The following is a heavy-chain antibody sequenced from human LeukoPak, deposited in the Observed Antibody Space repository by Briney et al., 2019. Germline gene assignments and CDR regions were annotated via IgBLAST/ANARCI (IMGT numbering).Heavy chain of an antibody. D-gene: IGHD1-14*01. J-gene: IGHJ4*02. Sequence: GGSLKLSCAASEFTFSGSAIYWVRQASGKGLEWVGRIRNDANTDATTYAASVQGRFTISRDDSQNTAYLQMNSLKPEDTAVYYCNSGNHRDYWGQGTLVTVSS. CDR2: IRNDANTDAT. CDR3: NSGNHRDY. V-gene: IGHV3-73*01. CDR1: EFTFSGSA.